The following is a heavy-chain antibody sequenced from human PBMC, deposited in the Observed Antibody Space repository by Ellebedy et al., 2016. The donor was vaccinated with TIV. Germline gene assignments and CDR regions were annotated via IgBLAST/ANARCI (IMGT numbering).Heavy chain of an antibody. Sequence: AASVKVSCKSSGYTFTAYHMHWVRQAPGQGLEWMGWINPNSGGTNYAQKFQGRVTMTRFTSINTAYMELSRLTSDDTALYYCARARVPLSPMACLDVWGQGTTVIVSS. CDR3: ARARVPLSPMACLDV. CDR2: INPNSGGT. D-gene: IGHD3-10*01. CDR1: GYTFTAYH. V-gene: IGHV1-2*02. J-gene: IGHJ6*02.